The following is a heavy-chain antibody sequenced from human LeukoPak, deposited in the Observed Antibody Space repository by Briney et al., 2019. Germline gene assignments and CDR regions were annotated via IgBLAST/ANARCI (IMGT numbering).Heavy chain of an antibody. CDR3: ASHCDIDY. D-gene: IGHD3-9*01. J-gene: IGHJ4*02. Sequence: AGGSLRLSCAASGLTFSTYTMNWVRQAPGKGLEWVSSISSGSSYIYYADSMKGRFTVSRDNAKNSLYLQMNSLKAEDTAVYFCASHCDIDYWGQGTLVTVSS. V-gene: IGHV3-21*06. CDR1: GLTFSTYT. CDR2: ISSGSSYI.